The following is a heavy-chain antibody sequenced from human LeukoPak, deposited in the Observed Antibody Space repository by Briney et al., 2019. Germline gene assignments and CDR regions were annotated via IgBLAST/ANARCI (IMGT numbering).Heavy chain of an antibody. Sequence: PGGSLRLSCAASGFTFSGYAINWVRQAPGKGLECVSAISGSGSSTYYADSVKGRFTISRDNSKNTVHLQMNSLRAEDTAVYYCAMKDTTGYYYPFDYWGQGTLVTVSS. D-gene: IGHD3-9*01. J-gene: IGHJ4*02. CDR1: GFTFSGYA. V-gene: IGHV3-23*01. CDR2: ISGSGSST. CDR3: AMKDTTGYYYPFDY.